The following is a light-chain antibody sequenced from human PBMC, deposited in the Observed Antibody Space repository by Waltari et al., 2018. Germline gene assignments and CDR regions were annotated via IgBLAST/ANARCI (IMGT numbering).Light chain of an antibody. CDR1: QSVSIH. CDR2: GAS. Sequence: EIVMTQSPATLSVSPGERATLSCRASQSVSIHLAWYQKKPGQAPRLLIYGASTRATGIPVRFSGSGSGTEFTLTISSLQSEDFAVYYCQQYNNWPPWTFGQGTKVEIK. J-gene: IGKJ1*01. V-gene: IGKV3-15*01. CDR3: QQYNNWPPWT.